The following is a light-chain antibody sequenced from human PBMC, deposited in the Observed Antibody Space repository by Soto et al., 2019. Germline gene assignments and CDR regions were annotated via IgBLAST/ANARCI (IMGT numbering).Light chain of an antibody. CDR3: QQYNSYSLT. J-gene: IGKJ4*01. CDR2: KAS. Sequence: DIQMTQSPSTLSASVGDRVTITCRASQSISSWLAWYQQRPGKDPKLLIYKASSLESGVPSRFSGSGSGTEFTLTISSLQPDDFASYHCQQYNSYSLTFGGGTKVEIK. V-gene: IGKV1-5*03. CDR1: QSISSW.